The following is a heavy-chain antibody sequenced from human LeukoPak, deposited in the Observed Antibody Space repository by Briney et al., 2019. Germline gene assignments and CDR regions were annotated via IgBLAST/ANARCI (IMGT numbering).Heavy chain of an antibody. D-gene: IGHD3-9*01. CDR1: GYSISSGYY. J-gene: IGHJ6*03. Sequence: SETLSLTCAFPGYSISSGYYWGWIRQPPGKGLEWIGSIYHSGSTYYNPSLKSRVTISVDTSKNQFSLKLSSVTAADTAVYYCARGPRSSYYDILTWFPYYMDVWGKGTTVTVSS. V-gene: IGHV4-38-2*01. CDR3: ARGPRSSYYDILTWFPYYMDV. CDR2: IYHSGST.